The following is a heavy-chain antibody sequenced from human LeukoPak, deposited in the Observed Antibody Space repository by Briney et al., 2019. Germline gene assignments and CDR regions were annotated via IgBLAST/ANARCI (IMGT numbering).Heavy chain of an antibody. CDR1: GGSISSSSYY. Sequence: SETLSLTCTVSGGSISSSSYYWGWIRQPPGKGLEWIGSIYYSGSTYYNPSLKSRVTISVDTSKNQFSLKLSSVTAADTAVYYCARASVYYYMDVWGKGTTVTVSS. CDR3: ARASVYYYMDV. V-gene: IGHV4-39*07. J-gene: IGHJ6*03. CDR2: IYYSGST.